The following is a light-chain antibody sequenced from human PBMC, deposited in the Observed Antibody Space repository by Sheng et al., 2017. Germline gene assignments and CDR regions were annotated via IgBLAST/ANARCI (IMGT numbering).Light chain of an antibody. Sequence: VLLTQSPGTLSLSPGERVTLSCRASQSVGSGFLAWYQQKPGQAPRLVIYGASSRATGIPDRFSGSGSGTDFTLTISRLEPEDFAVYYCHQYGSSPYTFGQGTNLEIK. CDR1: QSVGSGF. CDR2: GAS. CDR3: HQYGSSPYT. J-gene: IGKJ2*01. V-gene: IGKV3-20*01.